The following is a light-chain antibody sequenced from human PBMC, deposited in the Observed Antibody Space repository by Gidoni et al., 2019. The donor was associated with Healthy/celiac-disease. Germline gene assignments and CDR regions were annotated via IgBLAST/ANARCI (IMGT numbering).Light chain of an antibody. CDR3: QQYDNIPQT. CDR2: DAS. J-gene: IGKJ2*01. CDR1: QDISNY. Sequence: DIQMTQSPSSLSASVGDRVTITCQASQDISNYLNWYQQKPGKAPKLLIYDASNLETGVPSRFSGSGSGTDFTFTISSLQPEDIATYYCQQYDNIPQTFGQGTKLESK. V-gene: IGKV1-33*01.